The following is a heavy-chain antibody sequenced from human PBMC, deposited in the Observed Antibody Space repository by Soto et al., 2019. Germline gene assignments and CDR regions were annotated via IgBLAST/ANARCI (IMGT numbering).Heavy chain of an antibody. CDR1: GFTFSRYA. Sequence: VPVVESGGGVVQPGRSLRLSCAASGFTFSRYAIHWVRQAPGKGLEWVAVISRDGTNKYYVDSVKGRFTISRDNSRNTLYLQMNSLRHEDAAVYYCARSRSGAVADSFDFWGQGTLVTVSS. J-gene: IGHJ4*02. CDR3: ARSRSGAVADSFDF. V-gene: IGHV3-30*04. CDR2: ISRDGTNK. D-gene: IGHD3-10*01.